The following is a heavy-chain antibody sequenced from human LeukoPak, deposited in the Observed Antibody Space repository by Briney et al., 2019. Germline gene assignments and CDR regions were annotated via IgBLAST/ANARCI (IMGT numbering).Heavy chain of an antibody. Sequence: GGSLRLSCAASGFTFNTYSMNWLRQAPGKGLEGVSTISSSSNYIYYADSVKGRFTISRDNAKNSLYLKMNSLRAEDTAVYYCASRYCGSTSCQSYYYAMDVWGQGTTVTVSS. D-gene: IGHD2-2*01. CDR3: ASRYCGSTSCQSYYYAMDV. V-gene: IGHV3-21*01. CDR1: GFTFNTYS. CDR2: ISSSSNYI. J-gene: IGHJ6*02.